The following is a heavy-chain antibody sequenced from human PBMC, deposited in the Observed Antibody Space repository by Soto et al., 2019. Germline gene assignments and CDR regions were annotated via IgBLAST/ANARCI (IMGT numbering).Heavy chain of an antibody. CDR3: AREGIAAAAYFDY. CDR1: GGSISSGGYY. D-gene: IGHD6-13*01. CDR2: IYYSGST. J-gene: IGHJ4*02. Sequence: SETLSLTCTVSGGSISSGGYYWSWIRQHPGKGLEWIGYIYYSGSTYYNPSLKSRVTISVDTSRNQFSLKLSSVTAADTAVYYCAREGIAAAAYFDYWGQGTLVTVSS. V-gene: IGHV4-31*03.